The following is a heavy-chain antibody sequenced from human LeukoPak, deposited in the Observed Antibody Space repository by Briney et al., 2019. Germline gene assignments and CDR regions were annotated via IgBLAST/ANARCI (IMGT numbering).Heavy chain of an antibody. CDR3: ARDLTLVVVAATDYYYGMDV. V-gene: IGHV1-2*02. CDR2: INPNSGGT. D-gene: IGHD2-15*01. J-gene: IGHJ6*02. Sequence: ASVKVSFKASGYTFTGYYMHWVRQAPGQGLEWMGWINPNSGGTNYAQKFQGRVTMTRDTSISTAYMELSRLRSDDTAVYYCARDLTLVVVAATDYYYGMDVWGQGTTVTVSS. CDR1: GYTFTGYY.